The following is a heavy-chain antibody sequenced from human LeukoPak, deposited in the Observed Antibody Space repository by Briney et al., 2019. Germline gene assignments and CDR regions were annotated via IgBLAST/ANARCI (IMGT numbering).Heavy chain of an antibody. Sequence: SETLTLTCTVSGGSISSYYWSWIRQPPGKGLEWIGEIDHSGSTNYNLSLKSRVTISVDTSKNQFSLKLRSVTAADTAVYYCARVTGYMIEDYFDYWGQGTLVTVSS. D-gene: IGHD3-22*01. CDR1: GGSISSYY. V-gene: IGHV4-34*01. J-gene: IGHJ4*02. CDR2: IDHSGST. CDR3: ARVTGYMIEDYFDY.